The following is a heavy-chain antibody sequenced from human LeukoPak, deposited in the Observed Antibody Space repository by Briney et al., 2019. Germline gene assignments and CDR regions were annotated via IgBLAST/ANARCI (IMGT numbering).Heavy chain of an antibody. CDR1: GGSFSGYY. CDR3: ARAPSAVAGTGWFDP. CDR2: INHSGST. D-gene: IGHD6-19*01. Sequence: SETLPLTCAVYGGSFSGYYWSWIRQPPGKGLEWIGEINHSGSTNYNPSLKSRVTISADTSKSQFSLKLSSVTAADTAVYYCARAPSAVAGTGWFDPWGQGTLVTVSS. J-gene: IGHJ5*02. V-gene: IGHV4-34*01.